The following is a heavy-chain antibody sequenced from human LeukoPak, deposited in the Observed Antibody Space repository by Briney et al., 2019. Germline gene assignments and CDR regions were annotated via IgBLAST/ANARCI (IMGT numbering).Heavy chain of an antibody. CDR2: IGWKRDNI. J-gene: IGHJ6*03. CDR3: ARDSLDIVVAPNRDYYYYYMDV. D-gene: IGHD2-15*01. Sequence: GRSLRLSCAASGFTFGVYAMHWVRQAPGKGLEWVSGIGWKRDNIAYADSVKGRFTMSRDNAKNSLYLQLNSLRAEVTAVYYCARDSLDIVVAPNRDYYYYYMDVWGNGTTVTVSS. CDR1: GFTFGVYA. V-gene: IGHV3-9*01.